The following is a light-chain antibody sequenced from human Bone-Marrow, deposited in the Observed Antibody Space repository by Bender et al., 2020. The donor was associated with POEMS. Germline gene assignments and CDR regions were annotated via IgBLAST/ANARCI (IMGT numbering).Light chain of an antibody. CDR1: DLSDQY. V-gene: IGLV3-1*01. Sequence: SYEVPQPPSASVSPGQTASITCSGGDLSDQYVAWYQPYPGQSPVLVIYQDTTRPSGIPERFSGSNSGNTATLTISGTQAMDEADYYCQAWDTYSVIFGGGTKLTVL. J-gene: IGLJ2*01. CDR3: QAWDTYSVI. CDR2: QDT.